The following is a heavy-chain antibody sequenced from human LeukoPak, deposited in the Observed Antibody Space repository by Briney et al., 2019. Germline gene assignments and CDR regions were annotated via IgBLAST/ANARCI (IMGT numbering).Heavy chain of an antibody. J-gene: IGHJ4*02. CDR1: GVSISSSNSY. D-gene: IGHD3-9*01. CDR2: IYYSGNT. V-gene: IGHV4-39*01. Sequence: SETLSLTCTVSGVSISSSNSYWGWIRQPPGKGLEWIGSIYYSGNTYYNASLKSQVSISIDTSKNQFSLRLTSVTAADTAVYYCARVQSLGSTKRPYYDILTGYYQVLDYWGQGTLVTVSS. CDR3: ARVQSLGSTKRPYYDILTGYYQVLDY.